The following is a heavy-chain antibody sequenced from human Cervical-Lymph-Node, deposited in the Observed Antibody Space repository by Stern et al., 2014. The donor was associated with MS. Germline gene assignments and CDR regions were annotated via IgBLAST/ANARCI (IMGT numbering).Heavy chain of an antibody. CDR2: IYYSGST. CDR1: GGSISSYY. V-gene: IGHV4-59*01. CDR3: ARSLYYYDSSGYYLSYWYFDL. D-gene: IGHD3-22*01. Sequence: QVQLQESGPGLVKPSETLSLTCTVSGGSISSYYWSWIRQPPGQGLEWIGYIYYSGSTNYNPSLKSRVTISVDTSKNQFSLKLSSVTAADTAVYYCARSLYYYDSSGYYLSYWYFDLWGRGTLVTVSS. J-gene: IGHJ2*01.